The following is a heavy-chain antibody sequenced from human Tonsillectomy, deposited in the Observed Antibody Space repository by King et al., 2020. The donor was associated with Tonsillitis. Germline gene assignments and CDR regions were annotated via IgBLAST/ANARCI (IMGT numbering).Heavy chain of an antibody. Sequence: QLVEXGGGLVQPGRSLRLSCAASGFTFDDYAMHWVRQAPGKGLEWVSGIXWNSGSIGYADSVXGRFTISRDNATNSLYLKRNSLRAEDTAFYYCEKXXXLXXFDXXGQXXLXTVXS. CDR2: IXWNSGSI. J-gene: IGHJ5*02. V-gene: IGHV3-9*01. CDR1: GFTFDDYA. CDR3: EKXXXLXXFDX.